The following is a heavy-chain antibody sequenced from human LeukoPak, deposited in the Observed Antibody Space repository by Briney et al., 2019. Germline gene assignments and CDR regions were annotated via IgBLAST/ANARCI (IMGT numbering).Heavy chain of an antibody. D-gene: IGHD1-26*01. V-gene: IGHV1-69*04. Sequence: GSSVKVSCKASGGTFSSYAISWVRQAPGQGLEWMGRIIPILGIANYAQKFQGRVTITADKSTSTAYMELSSLRSEDTAVYYCARVVDSATGGATHSDYWGQGTLVTVSS. CDR2: IIPILGIA. CDR3: ARVVDSATGGATHSDY. CDR1: GGTFSSYA. J-gene: IGHJ4*02.